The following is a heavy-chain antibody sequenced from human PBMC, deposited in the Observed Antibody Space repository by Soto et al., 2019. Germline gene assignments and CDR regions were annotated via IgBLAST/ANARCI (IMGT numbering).Heavy chain of an antibody. CDR3: ARGWNDFPH. CDR1: GGTFSSYA. V-gene: IGHV1-69*13. Sequence: ASVKVSCKASGGTFSSYAISWVRQAPGQGLECMGGIIPVFGTANYAQKFQGRVTINADESTSTVYMELSNLRSEDTAVYYCARGWNDFPHWGQGTLVTVSS. CDR2: IIPVFGTA. J-gene: IGHJ1*01. D-gene: IGHD1-1*01.